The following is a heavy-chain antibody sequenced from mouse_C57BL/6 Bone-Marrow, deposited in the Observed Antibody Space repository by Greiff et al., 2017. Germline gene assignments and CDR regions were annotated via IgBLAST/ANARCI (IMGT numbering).Heavy chain of an antibody. V-gene: IGHV14-4*01. Sequence: EVQLQESGAELVRPGASVKLSCTASGFNIKDDYMHWVKQRPEQGLEWIGWIDPENGDTEYASKFQGKATITADTSSNTAYLQLSSLTSEDTAVYYCTVGRVWYFDVWGTGTTVTVSS. CDR2: IDPENGDT. CDR1: GFNIKDDY. CDR3: TVGRVWYFDV. D-gene: IGHD4-1*01. J-gene: IGHJ1*03.